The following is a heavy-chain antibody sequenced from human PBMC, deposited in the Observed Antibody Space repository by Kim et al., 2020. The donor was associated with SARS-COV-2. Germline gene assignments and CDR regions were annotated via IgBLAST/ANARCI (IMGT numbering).Heavy chain of an antibody. J-gene: IGHJ4*02. D-gene: IGHD3-22*01. CDR3: ARTDYYDGSGYFYDY. V-gene: IGHV4-59*01. Sequence: SETLSLTCTVSGGSISSYYWSWIRQPPGMGLEWIGYIYYSGSTNYNPSLKSRVTMSVDTSKSQFSLKLRSVTAADTAVYYCARTDYYDGSGYFYDYWGQGALVTVSS. CDR1: GGSISSYY. CDR2: IYYSGST.